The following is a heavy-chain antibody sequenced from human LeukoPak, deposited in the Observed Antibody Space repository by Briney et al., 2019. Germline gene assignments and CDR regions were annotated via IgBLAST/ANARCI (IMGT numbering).Heavy chain of an antibody. CDR1: GGSISSYY. Sequence: SSETLSLTCTVSGGSISSYYWSWIRQPPGKGREWIGYIYYSGSTNYNPSLKSRVAISVDTSKNQFSLKLSSVTAADTAVYYCARARDYVWGSYRPCYFDYWGQGTLVTVSS. CDR2: IYYSGST. V-gene: IGHV4-59*01. CDR3: ARARDYVWGSYRPCYFDY. D-gene: IGHD3-16*02. J-gene: IGHJ4*02.